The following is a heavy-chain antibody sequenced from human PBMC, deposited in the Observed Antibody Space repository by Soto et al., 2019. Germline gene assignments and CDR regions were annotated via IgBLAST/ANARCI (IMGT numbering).Heavy chain of an antibody. CDR3: ARDLGYYDSSGYVDAFDI. V-gene: IGHV3-11*01. CDR2: ISSSDTII. D-gene: IGHD3-22*01. CDR1: GFTFSDYY. J-gene: IGHJ3*02. Sequence: GGSMRLSCAASGFTFSDYYMSWIRQAPGKGLEWVSYISSSDTIIYYADSVKGRFTISRDNAKNSLYLQMNSLRAEDTAVYYCARDLGYYDSSGYVDAFDIWGQGTMVTVSS.